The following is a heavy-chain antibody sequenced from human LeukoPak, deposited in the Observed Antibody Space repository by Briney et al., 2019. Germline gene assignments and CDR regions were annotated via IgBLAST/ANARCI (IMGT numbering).Heavy chain of an antibody. Sequence: GESLKISCKGSGYTFTNFWIGWVRQMPGKGLEWMGIIYPADSDTRYSPSFQGQITISVDKSISTAYVQWSSLKASDSAIYYCARLGSGMDVWGQGTTVTVSS. CDR2: IYPADSDT. CDR3: ARLGSGMDV. V-gene: IGHV5-51*01. CDR1: GYTFTNFW. J-gene: IGHJ6*02.